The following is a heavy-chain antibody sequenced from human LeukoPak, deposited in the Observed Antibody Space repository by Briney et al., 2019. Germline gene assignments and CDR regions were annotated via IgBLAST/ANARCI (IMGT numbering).Heavy chain of an antibody. J-gene: IGHJ4*02. CDR1: GGSFSGYY. CDR2: INHSGST. Sequence: SETLSLTCAVYGGSFSGYYWSWIRQPPGKGLEGIGEINHSGSTNYNPSLKSRVTISVDTSKNQFSLKLSSVTAADTAVYYCARGIVVVPAASFDYWGQGTLVTVSS. CDR3: ARGIVVVPAASFDY. D-gene: IGHD2-2*01. V-gene: IGHV4-34*01.